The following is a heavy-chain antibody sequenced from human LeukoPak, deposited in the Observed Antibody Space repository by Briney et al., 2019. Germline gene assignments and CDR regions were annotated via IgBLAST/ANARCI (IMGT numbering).Heavy chain of an antibody. J-gene: IGHJ4*02. CDR3: ARVHPYSSSWIDY. Sequence: PGGSLRLSCAASGFTFSSYSMNWFRQAPGKGLEWVSYISSSGSTIYYADSVKGRFTISRDNAKNSLYLQMNSLRAEDTAVYYCARVHPYSSSWIDYWGQGTLVTVSS. CDR1: GFTFSSYS. D-gene: IGHD6-13*01. V-gene: IGHV3-48*04. CDR2: ISSSGSTI.